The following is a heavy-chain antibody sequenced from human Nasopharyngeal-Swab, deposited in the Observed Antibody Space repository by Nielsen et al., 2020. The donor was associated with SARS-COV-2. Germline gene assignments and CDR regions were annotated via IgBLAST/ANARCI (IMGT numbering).Heavy chain of an antibody. CDR3: ARDGLDYDFWSAYFMDV. CDR2: ISSSSSYI. V-gene: IGHV3-21*01. J-gene: IGHJ6*04. CDR1: GFTFNNYN. Sequence: GESLKISCAASGFTFNNYNFNWVRQAPGKGLEWVSSISSSSSYIYYADSVKGRFTISRDNAENSLYLQMNSLRAEDTAVYYCARDGLDYDFWSAYFMDVWGKGTTVTVSS. D-gene: IGHD3-3*01.